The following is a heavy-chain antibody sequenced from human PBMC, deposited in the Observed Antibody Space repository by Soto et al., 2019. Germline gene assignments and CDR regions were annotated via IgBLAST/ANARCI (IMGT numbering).Heavy chain of an antibody. CDR2: IYYSGST. CDR3: ARRWGRSFYS. J-gene: IGHJ4*02. CDR1: GGSISNYY. V-gene: IGHV4-59*08. Sequence: QVQLQESGPGLVKPSETLSLTCTVSGGSISNYYWSWIRQPPGKGLEWIGYIYYSGSTNYNPSLKSRVTLSVDTSKMQASLQLSSVTAADTAVYYCARRWGRSFYSWGQGTLVTVSS. D-gene: IGHD2-15*01.